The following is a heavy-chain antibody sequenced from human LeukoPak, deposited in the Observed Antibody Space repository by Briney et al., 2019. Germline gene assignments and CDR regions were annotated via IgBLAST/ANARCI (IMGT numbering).Heavy chain of an antibody. D-gene: IGHD2-2*02. V-gene: IGHV3-30*03. J-gene: IGHJ4*02. CDR3: ARIPATAILNY. Sequence: GGSLRLSCAASGFTFSSYSMNWVRQAPGKGLEWVAVISYDGSNKYYADSVKGRFTISRDNSKNTLYLQMNSLRAEDTAVYYCARIPATAILNYWGQGTLVTVSS. CDR1: GFTFSSYS. CDR2: ISYDGSNK.